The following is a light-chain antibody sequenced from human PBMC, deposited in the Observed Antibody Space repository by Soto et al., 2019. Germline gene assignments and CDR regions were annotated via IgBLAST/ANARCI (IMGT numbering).Light chain of an antibody. J-gene: IGKJ2*01. Sequence: DIQMTQSPSSLSASVGDRVTITCRASQSISSYLNWYQQKPGKAPKLLIYAASSLQSGVPSRFSGSGSGTDFTLTIISLHPEDFATYYCQQSYSTPYTFGQGTKLEIK. V-gene: IGKV1-39*01. CDR2: AAS. CDR3: QQSYSTPYT. CDR1: QSISSY.